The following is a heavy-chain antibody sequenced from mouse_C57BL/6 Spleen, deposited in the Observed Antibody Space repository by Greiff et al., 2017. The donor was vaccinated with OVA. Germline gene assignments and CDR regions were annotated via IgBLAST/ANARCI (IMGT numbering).Heavy chain of an antibody. D-gene: IGHD1-1*01. CDR3: ARVTTVVAREYYYAMDY. CDR2: IDPANGNT. Sequence: EVQLQQSVAELVRPGASVKLSCTASGFNIKNTYMHWVKQRPEQGLEWIGRIDPANGNTKYAPKFQGKATITADTSSNTAYLQLSSLTSEDTAIYYCARVTTVVAREYYYAMDYWGQGTSVTVSS. J-gene: IGHJ4*01. CDR1: GFNIKNTY. V-gene: IGHV14-3*01.